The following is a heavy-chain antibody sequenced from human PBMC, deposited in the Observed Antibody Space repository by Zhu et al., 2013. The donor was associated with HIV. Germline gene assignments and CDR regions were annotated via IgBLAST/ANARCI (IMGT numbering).Heavy chain of an antibody. CDR3: ARRTDIVATTYYFDY. D-gene: IGHD5-12*01. V-gene: IGHV1-2*02. J-gene: IGHJ4*02. CDR1: GYTFTGYY. Sequence: QVQLVQSGAEVKKPGASVKVSCKASGYTFTGYYMHWVRQAPGQGLEWMGWINPNSGGTNYAQKFQGRVTMTRDTSISTAYMELSRLRSDDTAVYYCARRTDIVATTYYFDYWGQGTLVTVSS. CDR2: INPNSGGT.